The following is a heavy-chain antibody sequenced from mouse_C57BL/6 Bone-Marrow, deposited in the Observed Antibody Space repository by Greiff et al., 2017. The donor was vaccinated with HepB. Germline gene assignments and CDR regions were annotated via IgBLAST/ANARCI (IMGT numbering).Heavy chain of an antibody. CDR1: GFNIKDDY. V-gene: IGHV14-4*01. CDR2: IDPENGDT. J-gene: IGHJ3*01. Sequence: EVKLVESGAELVRPGASVKLSCTASGFNIKDDYMHWVKQRPEQGLEWIGWIDPENGDTEYASKFQGKATITADTSSNTAYLQLSSLTSEDTAVYYCTRSSYWFAYWGQGTLVTVSA. D-gene: IGHD1-1*01. CDR3: TRSSYWFAY.